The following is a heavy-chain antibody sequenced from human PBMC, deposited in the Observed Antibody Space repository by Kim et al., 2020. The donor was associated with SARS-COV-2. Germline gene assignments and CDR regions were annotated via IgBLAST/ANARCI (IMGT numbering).Heavy chain of an antibody. D-gene: IGHD2-2*01. V-gene: IGHV3-15*01. CDR1: GFTFSNAW. J-gene: IGHJ4*02. CDR3: TTEVCSSTSCYVKPEDY. CDR2: IKSKTDGGTT. Sequence: GGSLRLSCAASGFTFSNAWMSWVRQAPGKGLEWVGRIKSKTDGGTTDYAAPVKGRFTISRDDSKNTLYLQMNSLKTEDTAVYYCTTEVCSSTSCYVKPEDYWGQGTLVTVSS.